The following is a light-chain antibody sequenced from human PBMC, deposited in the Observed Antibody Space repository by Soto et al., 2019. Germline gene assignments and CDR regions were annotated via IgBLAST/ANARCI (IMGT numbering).Light chain of an antibody. CDR3: CSYTSSDIYV. Sequence: QSALTQPASVSGSPGQSITISCTGTSSDVGGYDFVSWYPQHPGKAPKVMIYDVSNRPSVVSNRFSGSKSGNTASLTISGLHAEDEDDYYCCSYTSSDIYVFGTGTKVTVL. V-gene: IGLV2-14*01. J-gene: IGLJ1*01. CDR2: DVS. CDR1: SSDVGGYDF.